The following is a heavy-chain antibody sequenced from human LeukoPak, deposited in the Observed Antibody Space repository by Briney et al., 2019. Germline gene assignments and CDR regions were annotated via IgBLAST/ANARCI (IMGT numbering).Heavy chain of an antibody. D-gene: IGHD3-22*01. CDR2: ISAYNGNT. CDR1: GYTFTIYG. V-gene: IGHV1-18*01. CDR3: ARVPYYYDSSGYARGY. Sequence: GASVTVSFTCPGYTFTIYGISWVRQAPGQGLEWMGLISAYNGNTNYAQKLQGRVTMTTDTSTSTAYMELRSLRSDDTAVYYCARVPYYYDSSGYARGYSGQGTLVTVSS. J-gene: IGHJ4*02.